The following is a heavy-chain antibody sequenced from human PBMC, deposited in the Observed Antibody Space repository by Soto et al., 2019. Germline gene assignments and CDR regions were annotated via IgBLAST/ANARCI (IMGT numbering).Heavy chain of an antibody. J-gene: IGHJ4*02. V-gene: IGHV4-4*02. Sequence: LSLTCAVSGASFTSNDWWTWVRQPPGRGLEWIGEIYRTGSTNYNPSLKSRVTISLDKSENQFSLKVTSLTAADTAVYYCASRDPGTSVDYWGQGALVTVSS. CDR3: ASRDPGTSVDY. CDR1: GASFTSNDW. D-gene: IGHD1-7*01. CDR2: IYRTGST.